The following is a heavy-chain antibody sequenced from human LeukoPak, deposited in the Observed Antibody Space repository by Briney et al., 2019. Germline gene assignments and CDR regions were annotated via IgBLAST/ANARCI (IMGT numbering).Heavy chain of an antibody. CDR3: ASAPLSYDFWSGYYRDY. Sequence: GGSLRLSCVASGFTFSDDYMSWIRQAPGKGLEWVSYISSSGSTIYYADSVKGRFTISRDSAKNSLSLQMNSLRAEDTAVYYCASAPLSYDFWSGYYRDYWGQGTLVTVSS. D-gene: IGHD3-3*01. CDR2: ISSSGSTI. J-gene: IGHJ4*02. CDR1: GFTFSDDY. V-gene: IGHV3-11*04.